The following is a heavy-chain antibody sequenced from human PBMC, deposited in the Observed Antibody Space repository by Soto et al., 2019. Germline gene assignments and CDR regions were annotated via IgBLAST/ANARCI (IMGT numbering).Heavy chain of an antibody. CDR2: IIPILGIA. V-gene: IGHV1-69*02. D-gene: IGHD2-15*01. Sequence: QVQLVQSGAEVKKPGSSVKVSCKASGGTFSSYTISWVRQAPGQGLEWMGRIIPILGIANYAQKFQGRVTITADKSTSTAYMELSSLRSEDTAVYYCARGRGYCSGGSCYSGDYWGQGTLGTVSS. CDR1: GGTFSSYT. CDR3: ARGRGYCSGGSCYSGDY. J-gene: IGHJ4*02.